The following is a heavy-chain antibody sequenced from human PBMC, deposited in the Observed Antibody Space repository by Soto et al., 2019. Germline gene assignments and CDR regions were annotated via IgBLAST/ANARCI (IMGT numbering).Heavy chain of an antibody. D-gene: IGHD3-10*01. CDR1: GGSISSYY. CDR3: ARSMVRGVLTY. CDR2: IYYSGST. Sequence: SETLSLTCTVSGGSISSYYWSWIRQPPGKGLEWIGYIYYSGSTNYNPSLKSRVTISVDTSKNQFSLKLSSVTAADTAVYYCARSMVRGVLTYWGQGTLVTVSS. V-gene: IGHV4-59*01. J-gene: IGHJ4*02.